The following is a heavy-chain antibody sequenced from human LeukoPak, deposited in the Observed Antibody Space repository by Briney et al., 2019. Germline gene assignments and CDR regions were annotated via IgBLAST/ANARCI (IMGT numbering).Heavy chain of an antibody. V-gene: IGHV3-53*01. CDR2: IYSGGST. CDR3: AREVVRGGYNVYWYFDL. J-gene: IGHJ2*01. Sequence: GGSLRLSCAASGFTVSSNYMSWVRQAPGKGLEWVSVIYSGGSTYYADSVKGRFTISRDNSKNTLYLQMNSLRAEDTAVYYCAREVVRGGYNVYWYFDLWGRGTLVTVSS. CDR1: GFTVSSNY. D-gene: IGHD5-24*01.